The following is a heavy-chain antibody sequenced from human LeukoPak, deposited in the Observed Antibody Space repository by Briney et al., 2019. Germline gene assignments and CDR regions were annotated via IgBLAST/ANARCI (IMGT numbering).Heavy chain of an antibody. J-gene: IGHJ4*02. CDR1: GFTFSDYT. V-gene: IGHV3-21*01. CDR2: ISTSSSYI. Sequence: GGSLRLSCAASGFTFSDYTMTWVRQAPGKGLEWVSCISTSSSYIYYADSLQGRFTVSRDNIENSLFLQMNSLIAEDTAVYYCARVSISGGGVDYWGQGTLVTAPS. D-gene: IGHD3-16*01. CDR3: ARVSISGGGVDY.